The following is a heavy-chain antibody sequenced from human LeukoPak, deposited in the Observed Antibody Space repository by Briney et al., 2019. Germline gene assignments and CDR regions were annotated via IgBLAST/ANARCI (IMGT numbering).Heavy chain of an antibody. J-gene: IGHJ6*02. CDR2: ISYDGSNK. Sequence: PGGSLRLSCAASGFTFSSYGMHRVRQAPGKGLEWVAVISYDGSNKYYADSVKGRFTISRDNSKNTLYLQMNSLRAEDTAVYYCAKGPVTIHYGMDVWGQGTTVTVSS. CDR3: AKGPVTIHYGMDV. D-gene: IGHD3-9*01. CDR1: GFTFSSYG. V-gene: IGHV3-30*18.